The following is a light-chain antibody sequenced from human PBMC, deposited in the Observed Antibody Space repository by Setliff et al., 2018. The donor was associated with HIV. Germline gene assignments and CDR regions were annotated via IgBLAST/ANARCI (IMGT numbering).Light chain of an antibody. CDR1: TSDVGGYNY. CDR3: SSYAITNTLP. J-gene: IGLJ1*01. CDR2: EVR. V-gene: IGLV2-14*01. Sequence: QSALAQPASVSGSPGQSLTLSCTGTTSDVGGYNYVSWYQQHPGKAPQLIIYEVRNRPSGVADRFSGSKSGNTASLTISGLQADDEADYSCSSYAITNTLPFGTGTKVTVL.